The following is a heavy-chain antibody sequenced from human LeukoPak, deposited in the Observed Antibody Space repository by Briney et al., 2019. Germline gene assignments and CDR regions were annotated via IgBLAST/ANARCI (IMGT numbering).Heavy chain of an antibody. CDR2: ISGSGGST. CDR1: GFTFSSYA. D-gene: IGHD3-10*01. Sequence: GGSLRLSCAASGFTFSSYAMSWVRQAPGKGLEWVSAISGSGGSTYYADSVKGRFTISRDNSKNTLYLQMNSLRAEDTAVYYCAKSGYGSGSYHRFDPWGQGTLVTVSS. CDR3: AKSGYGSGSYHRFDP. J-gene: IGHJ5*02. V-gene: IGHV3-23*01.